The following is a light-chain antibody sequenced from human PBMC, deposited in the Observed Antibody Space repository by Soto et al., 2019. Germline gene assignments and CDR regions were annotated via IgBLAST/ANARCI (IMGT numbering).Light chain of an antibody. CDR3: NSHAGNNNFV. CDR2: QVT. CDR1: SDDIGAYDF. Sequence: QSVLTQPPSASGSLGQSVTLSCTGTSDDIGAYDFVSWFQQHPGKAPKLIIYQVTERPSGVPDRFSGSKSGTTASLTITGLQTEDEADYYCNSHAGNNNFVFGGGTKVTVL. V-gene: IGLV2-8*01. J-gene: IGLJ3*02.